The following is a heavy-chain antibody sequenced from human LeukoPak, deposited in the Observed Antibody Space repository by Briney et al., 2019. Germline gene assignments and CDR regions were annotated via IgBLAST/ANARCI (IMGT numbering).Heavy chain of an antibody. J-gene: IGHJ4*02. Sequence: PSETLSLTCTVSGGSIGSGSYYWSWIRQPAGKGLEWIGRIYTSGSTNYNPSLKSRVTISVDTSKNQFSLKLSSVTAADTAVYYCASSGRDGYNWGHWGQGTLVTVSS. V-gene: IGHV4-61*02. D-gene: IGHD5-24*01. CDR2: IYTSGST. CDR3: ASSGRDGYNWGH. CDR1: GGSIGSGSYY.